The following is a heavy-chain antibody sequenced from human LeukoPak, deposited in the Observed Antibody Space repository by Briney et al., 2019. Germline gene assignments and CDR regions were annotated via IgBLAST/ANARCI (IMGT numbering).Heavy chain of an antibody. J-gene: IGHJ6*04. CDR3: AELGITMIGGV. CDR1: GFTFSSYE. Sequence: GGSLRLSCAASGFTFSSYEMNWVRQAPGKGLEWVSYISSSGSTIYYADSVKGRFTISRDNAKTSLYLQMNSLRAEDTAVYYCAELGITMIGGVWGKGTTVTISS. CDR2: ISSSGSTI. D-gene: IGHD3-10*02. V-gene: IGHV3-48*03.